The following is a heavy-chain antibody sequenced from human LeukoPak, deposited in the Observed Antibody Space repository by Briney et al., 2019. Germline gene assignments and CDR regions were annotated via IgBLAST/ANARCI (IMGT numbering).Heavy chain of an antibody. D-gene: IGHD5-12*01. V-gene: IGHV3-23*01. CDR1: GFTFSNYA. CDR2: ISGSGTST. J-gene: IGHJ4*02. CDR3: AKEGSGYDYDADY. Sequence: PGRSLRLSCAASGFTFSNYAMNWVRQAPGKGLEWASAISGSGTSTYYADSVKGRFTISRDNSKNTLYLQMNSLRAEDTAVYYCAKEGSGYDYDADYWGQGTLVTVSS.